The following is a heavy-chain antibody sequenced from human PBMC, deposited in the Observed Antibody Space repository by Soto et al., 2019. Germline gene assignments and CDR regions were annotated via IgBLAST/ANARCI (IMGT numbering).Heavy chain of an antibody. Sequence: GGSLRLSCAASGFTFSDHYMDWVRQAPGKGLEWVGRTRDKGNGYTTEYAASVKGRFTISRDESKSSLYLQMNSLKTEDTAVYYCARDCISTRCFDYWGQGTLVTVSS. D-gene: IGHD2-2*01. J-gene: IGHJ4*02. CDR3: ARDCISTRCFDY. CDR2: TRDKGNGYTT. V-gene: IGHV3-72*01. CDR1: GFTFSDHY.